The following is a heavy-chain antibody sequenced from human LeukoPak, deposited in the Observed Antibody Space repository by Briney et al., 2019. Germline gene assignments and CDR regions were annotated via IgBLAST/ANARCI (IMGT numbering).Heavy chain of an antibody. V-gene: IGHV1-2*02. Sequence: ASVKVSSKASGYTFTGYYMHWVRQAPGQGLEWMGWINPNSGGTNYAQKFQGRVTMTRDTSISTAYMELSRLRSDDTAVYYCARDPGYSSGWYYYYYYMDVWGKGTTVTVSS. CDR2: INPNSGGT. CDR3: ARDPGYSSGWYYYYYYMDV. CDR1: GYTFTGYY. D-gene: IGHD6-19*01. J-gene: IGHJ6*03.